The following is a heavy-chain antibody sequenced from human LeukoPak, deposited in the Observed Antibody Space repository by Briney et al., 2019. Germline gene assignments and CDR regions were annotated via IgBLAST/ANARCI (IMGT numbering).Heavy chain of an antibody. J-gene: IGHJ5*02. D-gene: IGHD1-14*01. CDR2: IYYSGST. V-gene: IGHV4-59*01. CDR1: GGSISSYY. CDR3: AREGREPRGFDP. Sequence: SETLSLTCTVSGGSISSYYWSWIRQPPGKGLEWIGYIYYSGSTNYNPSLKSRVTVSVDTSKNQFSLKLSSVTAADTAVYYCAREGREPRGFDPWGQGTLVTVSS.